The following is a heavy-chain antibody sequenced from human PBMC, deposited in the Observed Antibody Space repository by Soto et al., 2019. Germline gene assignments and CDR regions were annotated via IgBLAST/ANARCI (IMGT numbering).Heavy chain of an antibody. CDR3: AKDPSSSWSLNYYYYGMDV. Sequence: EVQLLESGGGLVQPGGSLRLSCAASGFTFSSYAMSWVRQAPGKGLEWVSAISGSGGSTYYADSVKGRFTISRDNSKNTLYLQMNGLRAEDTAVYYCAKDPSSSWSLNYYYYGMDVWGQGTTVTVSS. J-gene: IGHJ6*02. V-gene: IGHV3-23*01. CDR1: GFTFSSYA. D-gene: IGHD6-13*01. CDR2: ISGSGGST.